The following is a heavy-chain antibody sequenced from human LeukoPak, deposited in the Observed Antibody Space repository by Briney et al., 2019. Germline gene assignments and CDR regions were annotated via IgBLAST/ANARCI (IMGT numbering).Heavy chain of an antibody. CDR2: INEDGPQI. Sequence: GGSLRLSCAASGFTFSRFWMTWVRQAPGKGLEWVANINEDGPQIYYVGSVKGRFTVSRDNARDSLYLQMNSLRVDDTAIYYCARDETRGGDFDYWGQGTLVTVSS. D-gene: IGHD3-16*01. J-gene: IGHJ4*02. CDR1: GFTFSRFW. V-gene: IGHV3-7*01. CDR3: ARDETRGGDFDY.